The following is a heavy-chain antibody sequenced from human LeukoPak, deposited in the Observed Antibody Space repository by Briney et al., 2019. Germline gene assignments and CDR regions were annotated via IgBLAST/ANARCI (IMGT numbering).Heavy chain of an antibody. D-gene: IGHD1-14*01. J-gene: IGHJ3*02. Sequence: TSETLSLTCTVSGGSISSSSYYWGWIRQPPGKGLEWIGSIYYSGSTYYNPSLKSRVTISVDTSKNQFSLKLSSVTAADTAVYYCARFGPTTGRAFDIWGQGTMVTVSS. CDR2: IYYSGST. CDR1: GGSISSSSYY. V-gene: IGHV4-39*01. CDR3: ARFGPTTGRAFDI.